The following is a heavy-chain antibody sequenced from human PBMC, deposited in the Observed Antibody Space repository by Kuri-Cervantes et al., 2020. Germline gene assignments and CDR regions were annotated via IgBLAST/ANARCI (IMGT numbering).Heavy chain of an antibody. V-gene: IGHV1-18*01. D-gene: IGHD2-15*01. CDR3: ARAGYCSGGSCHAFDI. Sequence: ASVKVSCKASGYTFTSYGISWVRQAPGQGLEWMGWISAYNGSTNYAQKLQGRVTMTTDTSTSTAYMELRSLRSDDTAVYYCARAGYCSGGSCHAFDIWGQGTMVTVSS. J-gene: IGHJ3*02. CDR2: ISAYNGST. CDR1: GYTFTSYG.